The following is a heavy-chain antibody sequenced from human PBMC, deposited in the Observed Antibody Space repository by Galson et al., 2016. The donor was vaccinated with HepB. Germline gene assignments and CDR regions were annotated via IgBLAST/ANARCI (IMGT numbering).Heavy chain of an antibody. Sequence: SLRLSCAASGFTFASFAMSWVRQAPGKGLECVSHIDSFGETKYSTDSVKGRFTITRDNANNTLYLQMNNLRAEDTAIYYCSKGPEGKFGNMVSWGQGTLVTVSS. D-gene: IGHD2/OR15-2a*01. V-gene: IGHV3-23*01. CDR1: GFTFASFA. J-gene: IGHJ5*02. CDR3: SKGPEGKFGNMVS. CDR2: IDSFGETK.